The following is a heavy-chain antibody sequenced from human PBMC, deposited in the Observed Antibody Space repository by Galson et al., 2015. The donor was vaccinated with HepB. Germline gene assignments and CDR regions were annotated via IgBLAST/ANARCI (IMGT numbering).Heavy chain of an antibody. Sequence: LSLTCTVSGGSISSRSSYWGWIRQPPGKGLEWIGTIYYSGSTYYNPSLKSRVTISLDASKNHFSLKLSSVTAADTAVYYCARGNYYGSGRAEYFQHWGQGTLVTVSS. J-gene: IGHJ1*01. CDR3: ARGNYYGSGRAEYFQH. CDR2: IYYSGST. D-gene: IGHD3-10*01. CDR1: GGSISSRSSY. V-gene: IGHV4-39*07.